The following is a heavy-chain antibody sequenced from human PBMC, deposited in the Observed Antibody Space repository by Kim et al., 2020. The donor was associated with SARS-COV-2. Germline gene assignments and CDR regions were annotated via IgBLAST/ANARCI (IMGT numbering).Heavy chain of an antibody. V-gene: IGHV3-30*04. J-gene: IGHJ2*01. CDR3: ARGRQWLVKNWYFDL. CDR2: ISYDGSNK. D-gene: IGHD6-19*01. CDR1: GFTFSSYA. Sequence: GGSLRLSCAASGFTFSSYAMHWVRQAPGKGLEWVAVISYDGSNKYYADSVKGRFTISRDNSKNTLYLQMNSLRAEDTAVYYCARGRQWLVKNWYFDLWGR.